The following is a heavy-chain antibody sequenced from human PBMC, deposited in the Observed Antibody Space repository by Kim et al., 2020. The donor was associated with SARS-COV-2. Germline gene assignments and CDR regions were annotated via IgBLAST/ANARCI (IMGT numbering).Heavy chain of an antibody. J-gene: IGHJ5*02. CDR3: ARSPGSGSYYKRDQSDWFDP. CDR1: GYTFTGYY. CDR2: INPNSGGT. V-gene: IGHV1-2*02. D-gene: IGHD3-10*01. Sequence: ASVKVSCKASGYTFTGYYMHWVRQAPGQGLEWMGWINPNSGGTNYAQKFQGRVTMTRDTSISTAYMELSRLRSDDTAVYYCARSPGSGSYYKRDQSDWFDPWGQGTLVTVSS.